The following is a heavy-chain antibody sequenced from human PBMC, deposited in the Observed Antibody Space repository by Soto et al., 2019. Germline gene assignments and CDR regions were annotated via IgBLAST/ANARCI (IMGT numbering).Heavy chain of an antibody. D-gene: IGHD2-8*01. J-gene: IGHJ4*02. Sequence: SETLSLTCTVSGTSISSYYWSWIRQPPGKGLEWIANIHYSGTTNYNPPLASRVTLSVDTSKNQFSLKMTSVTAADRAMYFCARYNSYAIDYWGRGTLVTVSS. V-gene: IGHV4-59*01. CDR2: IHYSGTT. CDR3: ARYNSYAIDY. CDR1: GTSISSYY.